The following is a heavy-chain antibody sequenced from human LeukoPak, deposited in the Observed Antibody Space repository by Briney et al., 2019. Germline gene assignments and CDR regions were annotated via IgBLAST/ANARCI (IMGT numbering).Heavy chain of an antibody. Sequence: GGSLRLSCAASGFTFNRHWMTWVRQAPGKGLEWIANVNPDMSEKNYVESVKGRFNISRDKVKNSLYLQMNSLRGDDTAVYYCARDGLPVALDKWGQGTLVTVSS. CDR1: GFTFNRHW. D-gene: IGHD2-2*01. J-gene: IGHJ4*02. CDR3: ARDGLPVALDK. V-gene: IGHV3-7*01. CDR2: VNPDMSEK.